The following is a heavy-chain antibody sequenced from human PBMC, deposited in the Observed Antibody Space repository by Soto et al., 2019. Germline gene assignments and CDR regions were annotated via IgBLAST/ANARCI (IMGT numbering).Heavy chain of an antibody. Sequence: EVQLVESGGGLVQPGGSLRLSCAASGFTFSTYWMHWVRQAPGKGLVWVSRINGDGSSTTNADSVKGRFTISRDNAKNTLYLQMSSLRAEDTADYYCVRTEQWWELLDSMDVWGQGTTVTVSS. V-gene: IGHV3-74*03. CDR2: INGDGSST. CDR3: VRTEQWWELLDSMDV. D-gene: IGHD2-15*01. CDR1: GFTFSTYW. J-gene: IGHJ6*02.